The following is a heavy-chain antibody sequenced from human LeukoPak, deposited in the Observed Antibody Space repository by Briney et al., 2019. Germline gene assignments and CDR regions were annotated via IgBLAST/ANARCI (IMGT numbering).Heavy chain of an antibody. CDR1: GYTFSSYA. CDR3: ANALRFGEFFDY. J-gene: IGHJ4*02. CDR2: ISGSGGST. Sequence: GGSLRLSCAASGYTFSSYAMSWVRQAPGKGLEWVSAISGSGGSTYYAHSVKGRFTISKDNSKNTLYLQMNSLRAEDTAVYYCANALRFGEFFDYLGQGTLVTVSS. V-gene: IGHV3-23*01. D-gene: IGHD3-10*01.